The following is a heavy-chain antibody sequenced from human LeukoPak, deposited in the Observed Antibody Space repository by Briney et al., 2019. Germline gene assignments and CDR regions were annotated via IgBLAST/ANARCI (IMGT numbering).Heavy chain of an antibody. CDR3: ARDQYYYGSGSRPWGDY. V-gene: IGHV3-7*01. CDR1: GFTFTTYW. CDR2: IKQDGTEK. Sequence: GESLRLSCAASGFTFTTYWMSWVRQAPGKGLEWVANIKQDGTEKYYVDSVKGRFTISRDNAKNSLYLQMNSLRVEDTAVYYCARDQYYYGSGSRPWGDYWGQGTLVTVSS. D-gene: IGHD3-10*01. J-gene: IGHJ4*02.